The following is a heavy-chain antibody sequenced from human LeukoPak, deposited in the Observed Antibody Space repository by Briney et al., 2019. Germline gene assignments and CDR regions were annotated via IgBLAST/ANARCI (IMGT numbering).Heavy chain of an antibody. CDR2: IYYSGST. D-gene: IGHD5-12*01. J-gene: IGHJ6*03. Sequence: SETLSLTCTVSGGSICSSSYYWGWIRQPPGKGLEWIGSIYYSGSTYYNPSLKSRVTISVDTSKNQFSLKLSSVTAADTAVYYCASQYSGYDYYYYMDVWGKGTTVTVSS. CDR1: GGSICSSSYY. CDR3: ASQYSGYDYYYYMDV. V-gene: IGHV4-39*07.